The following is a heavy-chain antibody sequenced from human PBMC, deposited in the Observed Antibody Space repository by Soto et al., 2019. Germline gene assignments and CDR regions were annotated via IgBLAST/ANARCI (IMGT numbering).Heavy chain of an antibody. CDR2: INHSGTT. V-gene: IGHV4-34*01. Sequence: PSATLSLTCGVYRGSFSGFYWSWIRQTPGKGLEWIGEINHSGTTNYNPSFKNRVGISVDKTTNNFSLKMTSVTAADAAVYYCARGRGYVYGSNFYGMDVWGRGTTVTV. J-gene: IGHJ6*02. D-gene: IGHD5-18*01. CDR1: RGSFSGFY. CDR3: ARGRGYVYGSNFYGMDV.